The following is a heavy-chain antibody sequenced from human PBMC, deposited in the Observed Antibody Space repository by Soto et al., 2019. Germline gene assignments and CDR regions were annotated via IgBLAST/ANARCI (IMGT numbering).Heavy chain of an antibody. CDR2: TYYRSKWYN. Sequence: PSQTLSLTCAISGDSVSSNSAAWNWIRQSPSRGLEWLGRTYYRSKWYNDYAVSVKSRITINPDTSKNQFSLQLNSVTPEDTAVYYCARGRITIFGVVILPYYYYMDVWGKGTTVTV. V-gene: IGHV6-1*01. D-gene: IGHD3-3*01. CDR1: GDSVSSNSAA. CDR3: ARGRITIFGVVILPYYYYMDV. J-gene: IGHJ6*03.